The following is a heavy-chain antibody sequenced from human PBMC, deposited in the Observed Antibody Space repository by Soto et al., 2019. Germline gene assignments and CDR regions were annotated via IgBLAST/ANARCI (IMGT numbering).Heavy chain of an antibody. Sequence: QVPLVQSGAEVKEPGASVTVSCRASGDRFTDYYMHWVRQAPGQGLGWMGWINPNSGVTKYAQKFQGWVTMTRDTSIRTVYMQLSRLGFDDTAIYYCARESGGATATLDYYCFYMDVWGTGTTVNVSS. V-gene: IGHV1-2*04. J-gene: IGHJ6*03. CDR2: INPNSGVT. D-gene: IGHD5-12*01. CDR3: ARESGGATATLDYYCFYMDV. CDR1: GDRFTDYY.